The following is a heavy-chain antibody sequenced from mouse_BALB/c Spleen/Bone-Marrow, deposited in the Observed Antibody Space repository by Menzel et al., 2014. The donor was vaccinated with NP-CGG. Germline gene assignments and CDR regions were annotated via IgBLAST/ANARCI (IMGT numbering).Heavy chain of an antibody. CDR3: ARSSSYDYDVGFAY. J-gene: IGHJ3*01. V-gene: IGHV3-2*02. Sequence: VQLQQSGPGLVKPSQSLSLTCIVTGYSITRDYSWNLIRQFPGSKLEWIGYISYSGSTTYNPSLESRISITRDTSKNQFFLQLKSVTTEDTATYYCARSSSYDYDVGFAYWGQGTLVTVSA. D-gene: IGHD2-4*01. CDR1: GYSITRDYS. CDR2: ISYSGST.